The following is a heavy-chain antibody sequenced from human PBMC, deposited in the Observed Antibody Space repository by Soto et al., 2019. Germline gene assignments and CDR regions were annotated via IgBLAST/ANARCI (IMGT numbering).Heavy chain of an antibody. Sequence: QVQLEQSGAEVKQPGSSVRVSCKASGGTFSNSAISWLRQAPGQGLEWMGGIMPIFRTPDYAQKFQGRVTVSADESTSKAYMELNGLRSGDTAVYDCARDKARLQLGGNYYYILDVWGQGTTATVSS. V-gene: IGHV1-69*12. CDR3: ARDKARLQLGGNYYYILDV. CDR1: GGTFSNSA. CDR2: IMPIFRTP. J-gene: IGHJ6*02. D-gene: IGHD5-12*01.